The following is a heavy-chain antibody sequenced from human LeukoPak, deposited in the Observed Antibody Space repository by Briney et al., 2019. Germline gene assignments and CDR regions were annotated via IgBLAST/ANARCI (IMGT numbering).Heavy chain of an antibody. CDR1: GFTFSDSW. D-gene: IGHD7-27*01. CDR3: ATYKNWVAGDV. Sequence: PGGSLRLSCAASGFTFSDSWMSWVRQAPGKGPEWVANIKEDESEKHYVDSVKGRFTVSRDNAKSSLFLQMNSLRVEDTAVYYCATYKNWVAGDVWGQGTTVSVPS. CDR2: IKEDESEK. V-gene: IGHV3-7*01. J-gene: IGHJ6*02.